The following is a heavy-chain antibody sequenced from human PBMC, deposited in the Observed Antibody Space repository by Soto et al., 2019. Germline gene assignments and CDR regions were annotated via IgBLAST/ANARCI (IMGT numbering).Heavy chain of an antibody. V-gene: IGHV3-33*01. CDR3: ARDTSADYGDYGGGFYYYGMDV. J-gene: IGHJ6*02. CDR1: GFTFSSYG. Sequence: QVQLVESGGGVVQPGRSLRLSCAASGFTFSSYGMHWVRQAPGKGLEWVAVIWYDGSNKYYADSVKGRFTISRDNSKNTLYLQMNSLRAEDTAVYYCARDTSADYGDYGGGFYYYGMDVWGQGTTVTVSS. D-gene: IGHD4-17*01. CDR2: IWYDGSNK.